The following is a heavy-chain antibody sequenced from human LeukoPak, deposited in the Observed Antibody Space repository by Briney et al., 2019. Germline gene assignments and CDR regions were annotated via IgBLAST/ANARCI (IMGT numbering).Heavy chain of an antibody. D-gene: IGHD6-19*01. V-gene: IGHV4-61*02. CDR3: ARGMVAGTGY. CDR1: GGSISSGSYY. Sequence: SETLSLTCTVSGGSISSGSYYWSWIRQPAGKGLEWIGRIYTSGSTNYNPSLKSRVTISVDTSKNQFSLKLSSVTAADTAVYYSARGMVAGTGYWGQGTLVTVSS. CDR2: IYTSGST. J-gene: IGHJ4*02.